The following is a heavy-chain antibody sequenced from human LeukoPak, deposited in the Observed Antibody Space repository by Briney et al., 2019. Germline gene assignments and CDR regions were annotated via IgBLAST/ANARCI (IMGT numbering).Heavy chain of an antibody. D-gene: IGHD2-15*01. J-gene: IGHJ4*02. Sequence: PSETLSLTCAVSGGSISSGGYSWSWIRQPPGKGLEWIGYIYYSGSTYYNPSLKSRVTISVDRSKNQFSLKLSSVTAADTAVYYCARGTLGYDYWGQGTLVTVSS. CDR2: IYYSGST. CDR3: ARGTLGYDY. V-gene: IGHV4-30-2*01. CDR1: GGSISSGGYS.